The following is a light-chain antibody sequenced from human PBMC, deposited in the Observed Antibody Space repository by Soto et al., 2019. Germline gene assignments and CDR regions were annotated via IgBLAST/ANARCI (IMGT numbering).Light chain of an antibody. V-gene: IGKV2-28*01. CDR3: MQALSHT. J-gene: IGKJ2*01. CDR1: ESLLHRNGHNY. CDR2: LGS. Sequence: DIVMTQCPLSLPVTPGEPASITCKSSESLLHRNGHNYLDWFLQKPGQSPQLLIYLGSYRAAGVPDRFSGSGSGTDFTLKISRVEAEDVGIYYCMQALSHTFGQGTKLEIK.